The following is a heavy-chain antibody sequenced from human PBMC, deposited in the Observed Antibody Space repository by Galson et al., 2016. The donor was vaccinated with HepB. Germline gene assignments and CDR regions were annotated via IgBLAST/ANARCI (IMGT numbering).Heavy chain of an antibody. V-gene: IGHV6-1*01. J-gene: IGHJ4*02. Sequence: CAISGDSVSSNSAAWNWIRQSPSRGLEWLGRTYYESKWYRDYAVSVESRIAINADTSKNQFSLQLNSVTPEDTALYYCARNYYGSGGYYTLFDYWGQGTAVTVSS. D-gene: IGHD3-10*01. CDR1: GDSVSSNSAA. CDR3: ARNYYGSGGYYTLFDY. CDR2: TYYESKWYR.